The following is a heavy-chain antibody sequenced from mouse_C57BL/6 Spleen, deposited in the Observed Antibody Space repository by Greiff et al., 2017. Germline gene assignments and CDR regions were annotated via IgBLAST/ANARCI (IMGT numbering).Heavy chain of an antibody. CDR1: GYAFTNYL. D-gene: IGHD2-4*01. V-gene: IGHV1-54*01. CDR3: ARKDYDGPWFAY. Sequence: QVQLQQSGAELLRPGTSVKVSCKASGYAFTNYLIEWVKQRPGQGLEWIGVINPGSGGTNYNEKFKGKATLTADKSSSTAYMQLSSLTSEDSAVYFCARKDYDGPWFAYWGQGTLVTVSA. J-gene: IGHJ3*01. CDR2: INPGSGGT.